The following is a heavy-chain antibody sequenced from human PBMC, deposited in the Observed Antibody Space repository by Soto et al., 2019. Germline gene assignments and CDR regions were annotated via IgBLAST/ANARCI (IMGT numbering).Heavy chain of an antibody. D-gene: IGHD3-10*01. CDR3: AREGRSAAPQAGFDL. CDR2: IFYSGNT. CDR1: GNSIITGAYY. V-gene: IGHV4-31*03. J-gene: IGHJ4*02. Sequence: SETLSLTCTVSGNSIITGAYYWSWLRQHPVKGLEWIGHIFYSGNTHYSPSLESRVTISVDTSKNQFSIKLTSVTVADTAVYYCAREGRSAAPQAGFDLWGQGTLVIVSS.